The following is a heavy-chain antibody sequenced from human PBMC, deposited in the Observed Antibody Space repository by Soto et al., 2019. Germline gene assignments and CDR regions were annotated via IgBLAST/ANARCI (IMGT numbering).Heavy chain of an antibody. D-gene: IGHD3-3*01. V-gene: IGHV3-30*03. J-gene: IGHJ4*02. CDR3: ATMERLFDY. CDR1: GFTFSDYG. Sequence: QLQLVESGGGVVQPGRSLRLSCAASGFTFSDYGMHWVRQAPGTGLEWVAVISYDGSDKYYADSVKGRFTISRDNSKNRLYLQMNRLRAEDTAVYYCATMERLFDYWGQGTLVTVSS. CDR2: ISYDGSDK.